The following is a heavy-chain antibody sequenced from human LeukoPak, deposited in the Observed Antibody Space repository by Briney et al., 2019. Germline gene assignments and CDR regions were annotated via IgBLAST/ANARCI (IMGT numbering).Heavy chain of an antibody. Sequence: GASVNVSCKASGYTFIGYYMHWVRQAPGQGLEGMGWINPNSGGTDYEQKFQGRVTMTRDTSISTAYMELSRLRSDDTAVYYCVRDRYYGSGSFYQMDVWGQGTTVTVSS. CDR2: INPNSGGT. CDR3: VRDRYYGSGSFYQMDV. J-gene: IGHJ6*02. V-gene: IGHV1-2*02. CDR1: GYTFIGYY. D-gene: IGHD3-10*01.